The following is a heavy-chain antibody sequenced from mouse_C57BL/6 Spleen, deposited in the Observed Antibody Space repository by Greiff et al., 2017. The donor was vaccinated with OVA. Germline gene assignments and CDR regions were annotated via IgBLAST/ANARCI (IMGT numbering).Heavy chain of an antibody. V-gene: IGHV1-18*01. Sequence: EVQLQPSGPELVKPGASVKIPCKASGYTFTDYNMDWVKQSHGKSLEWIGDINPNNGGTIYNQKFKGKATLTVDKSSSTAYMELRSLTSEDTAVYYCARKGYDFYFDYWGQGTTLTVSS. J-gene: IGHJ2*01. CDR3: ARKGYDFYFDY. CDR1: GYTFTDYN. D-gene: IGHD2-4*01. CDR2: INPNNGGT.